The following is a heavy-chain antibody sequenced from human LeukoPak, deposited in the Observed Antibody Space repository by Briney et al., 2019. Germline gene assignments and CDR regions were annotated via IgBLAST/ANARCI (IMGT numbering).Heavy chain of an antibody. J-gene: IGHJ4*02. CDR2: INPNSGGT. V-gene: IGHV1-2*02. Sequence: ASVKVSCKASGYTFTGYYMHWVRQAPGPGLEGMGWINPNSGGTNYAQKIQGRVTMTRDTSISTAYMELSRLRSDDTAVYYCARGPFAAAALVEDYWGQGTLVTVSS. CDR1: GYTFTGYY. CDR3: ARGPFAAAALVEDY. D-gene: IGHD6-13*01.